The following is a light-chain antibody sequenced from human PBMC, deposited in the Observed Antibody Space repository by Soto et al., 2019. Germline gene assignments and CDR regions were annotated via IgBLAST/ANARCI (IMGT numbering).Light chain of an antibody. CDR1: HSISSW. CDR2: DAS. V-gene: IGKV1-5*01. CDR3: QQYNSYPRT. Sequence: DIQMTQSPSTLSASVVDRVTITCRASHSISSWLAWYQQKPGKAPKLLIYDASSLKSRVPSRFSGSGSGTEFINAISSLHPDDFATYYSQQYNSYPRTFGQGTRVEIK. J-gene: IGKJ1*01.